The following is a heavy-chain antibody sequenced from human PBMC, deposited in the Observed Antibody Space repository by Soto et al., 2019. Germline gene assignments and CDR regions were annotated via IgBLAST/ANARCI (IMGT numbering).Heavy chain of an antibody. V-gene: IGHV1-18*01. CDR1: GYTFTSYG. J-gene: IGHJ5*02. D-gene: IGHD3-3*01. CDR3: ARGSEYYDFWSATGPFDP. CDR2: ISAYNGNT. Sequence: GASVKVSCKASGYTFTSYGISWVRQAPGQGLEWMGWISAYNGNTNYAQKLQGRVTMTTDTSTSTAYMELRSLRSDDTGVYYCARGSEYYDFWSATGPFDPWGQGTLVTVSS.